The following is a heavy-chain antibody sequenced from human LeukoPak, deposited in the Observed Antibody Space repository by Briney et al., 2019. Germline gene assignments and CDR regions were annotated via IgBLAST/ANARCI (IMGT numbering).Heavy chain of an antibody. J-gene: IGHJ5*02. D-gene: IGHD3-10*01. CDR3: ARDSGTTGEVKFDP. V-gene: IGHV4-4*07. Sequence: PSETLSLTCSVSGGSISSFYCNWMRQPAGKGLEWIGRIYTSGTTTYNPSLKSRVTMSVDTSKNQFSLKLSSVTAADTAVYYRARDSGTTGEVKFDPWGQGTLVTVSS. CDR2: IYTSGTT. CDR1: GGSISSFY.